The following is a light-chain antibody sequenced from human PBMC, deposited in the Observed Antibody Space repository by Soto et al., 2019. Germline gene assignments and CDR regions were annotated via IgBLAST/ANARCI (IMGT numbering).Light chain of an antibody. J-gene: IGKJ5*01. CDR3: HSRA. CDR1: QTISRW. Sequence: DIHLTQTPSTLSASVGDEFTITCWASQTISRWLAWYKQKPVRAPKLLIYDASTLESGVPSRFSGSGSETEFTLNISRLQTDDFATYFCHSRAFGQGTRLEIK. CDR2: DAS. V-gene: IGKV1-5*01.